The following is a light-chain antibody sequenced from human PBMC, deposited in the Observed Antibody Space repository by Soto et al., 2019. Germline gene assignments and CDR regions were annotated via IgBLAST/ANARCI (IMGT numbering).Light chain of an antibody. CDR1: QSINAH. J-gene: IGKJ1*01. CDR2: GAS. CDR3: QQYNTWLWT. V-gene: IGKV3-15*01. Sequence: EVVMTQSPATLSVSPGERVTLSCRASQSINAHLAWYQQKPGQAPRLLIHGASTRATGIPARFSGSGFGTECILTISRLQSEDVAVYYCQQYNTWLWTFGQGTKVEIQ.